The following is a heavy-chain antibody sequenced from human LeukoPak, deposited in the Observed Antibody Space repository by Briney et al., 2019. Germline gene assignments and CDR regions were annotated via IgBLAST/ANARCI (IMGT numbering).Heavy chain of an antibody. V-gene: IGHV4-34*01. CDR1: GGSFSGYY. J-gene: IGHJ4*02. CDR2: INHSGST. D-gene: IGHD3-3*01. CDR3: ARGYDFWSGYYCES. Sequence: SETLSLTCAVYGGSFSGYYWSWIRQPPGKGLDWIGEINHSGSTNYNPSLKSRVTISVDTSKNQFSLKVSSVAAADTAVYYCARGYDFWSGYYCESWGQGTLVTVSS.